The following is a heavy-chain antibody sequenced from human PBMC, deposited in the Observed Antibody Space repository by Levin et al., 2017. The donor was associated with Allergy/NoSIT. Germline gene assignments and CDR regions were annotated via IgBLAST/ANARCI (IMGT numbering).Heavy chain of an antibody. CDR3: AHTRGGVNYFDY. D-gene: IGHD3-10*01. CDR1: GFSLSTSGVG. CDR2: IYWDDDK. V-gene: IGHV2-5*02. J-gene: IGHJ4*02. Sequence: SGPTLVKPPQTLTLTCTFSGFSLSTSGVGVGWIRQPPGKALEWLALIYWDDDKRYSPSLKSRLTITKDTSKNQVVLTMTNMDPVDTATYYCAHTRGGVNYFDYWGQGTLVTVSS.